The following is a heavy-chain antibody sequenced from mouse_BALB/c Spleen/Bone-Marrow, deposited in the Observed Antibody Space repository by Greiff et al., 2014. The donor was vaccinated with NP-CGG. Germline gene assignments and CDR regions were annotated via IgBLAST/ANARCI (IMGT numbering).Heavy chain of an antibody. V-gene: IGHV2-9*02. CDR1: GFSLTSYG. CDR3: SRYYNGFLDY. J-gene: IGHJ2*01. D-gene: IGHD1-2*01. Sequence: VQLQQSGPGLVAPSPSLSITCTVSGFSLTSYGVHWIRQPPGKGLEWLGVIWAGGSKNYNSALKSNLSNSKDNSKSQVFLKINSLQTEDTAMYYCSRYYNGFLDYWGQGTTLTVSS. CDR2: IWAGGSK.